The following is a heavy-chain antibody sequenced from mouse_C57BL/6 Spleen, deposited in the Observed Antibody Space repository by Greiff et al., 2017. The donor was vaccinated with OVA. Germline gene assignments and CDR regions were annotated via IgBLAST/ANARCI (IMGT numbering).Heavy chain of an antibody. CDR1: GFTFSDYG. CDR2: ISSGSSTI. Sequence: EVKLVESGGGLVKPGGSLKLSCAASGFTFSDYGMHWVRQAPEKGLEWVAYISSGSSTIYYADTVKGRFTISRDNAKNTLFLQMTSLRSEDTAMYYCAREETGAMDYWGQGTSVTVSS. J-gene: IGHJ4*01. V-gene: IGHV5-17*01. CDR3: AREETGAMDY.